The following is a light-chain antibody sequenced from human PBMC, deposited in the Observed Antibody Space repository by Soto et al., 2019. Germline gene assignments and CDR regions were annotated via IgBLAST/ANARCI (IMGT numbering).Light chain of an antibody. CDR3: QQYGSSPRT. V-gene: IGKV3-20*01. CDR2: GAS. Sequence: EIVLTQSPGTLSLSPGERATLSCRASQSVSSSYLAWYQQKPGQAPRHLIYGASSRATGIPDRFSGSGSGTDFTLTISRLEPEDFGVYYCQQYGSSPRTFGQGTKVEIK. J-gene: IGKJ1*01. CDR1: QSVSSSY.